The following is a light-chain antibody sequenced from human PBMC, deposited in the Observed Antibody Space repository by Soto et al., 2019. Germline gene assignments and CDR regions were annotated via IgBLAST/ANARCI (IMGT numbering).Light chain of an antibody. Sequence: QSVLTQPPSVSAAPGQKVTISCSGSSSNIGGNSVSWYQQLPGTAPKLLIYDDNKRPSGIPDRFSGSKSGTSATLGITGFLTGDEAEEYCGSGASSLSAYGVGTGTKV. CDR1: SSNIGGNS. J-gene: IGLJ1*01. CDR2: DDN. CDR3: GSGASSLSAYG. V-gene: IGLV1-51*01.